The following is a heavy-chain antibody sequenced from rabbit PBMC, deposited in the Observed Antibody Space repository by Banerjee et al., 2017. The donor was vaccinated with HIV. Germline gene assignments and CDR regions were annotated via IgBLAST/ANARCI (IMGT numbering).Heavy chain of an antibody. CDR3: AKEYYADGNAGYVDTNL. V-gene: IGHV1S40*01. Sequence: QSLEESGGGLVQPGASLTLTCKASGFSFSSGYWICWVRQTPGKGLEWIGCINTNNDNAYYASWAKGRFTISKTSSTTVTLQMASLTVADTATYFCAKEYYADGNAGYVDTNLWGQGTLVTVS. CDR1: GFSFSSGYW. J-gene: IGHJ4*01. D-gene: IGHD6-1*01. CDR2: INTNNDNA.